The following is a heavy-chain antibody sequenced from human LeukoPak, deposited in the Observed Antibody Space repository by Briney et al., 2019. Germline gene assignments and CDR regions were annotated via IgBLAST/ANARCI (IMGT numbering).Heavy chain of an antibody. CDR2: IYHSGST. CDR1: GYSISSGYY. J-gene: IGHJ5*02. Sequence: PSETLSLTCTVSGYSISSGYYWGWIRQPPGKGLEWIGSIYHSGSTNYSPSLKSRVTISVDTSKNQFSLKLSSVTAADTVVYYCARGFGPTQPKARIAAAGRERKNWFDPWGQGALVTVSS. D-gene: IGHD6-13*01. V-gene: IGHV4-38-2*02. CDR3: ARGFGPTQPKARIAAAGRERKNWFDP.